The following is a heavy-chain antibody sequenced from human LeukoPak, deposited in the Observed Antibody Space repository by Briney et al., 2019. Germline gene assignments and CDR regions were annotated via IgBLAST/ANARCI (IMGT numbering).Heavy chain of an antibody. Sequence: SETLPLTCTVSGGSISSYYWSWIRQPPGKGLEWIGYIYTSGSTNYNPSLKSRVTISVDTSKNQFSLKLSSVTAADTAVYYCARTYYDFWSGYYFDYWGQGTLVTVSS. CDR2: IYTSGST. CDR3: ARTYYDFWSGYYFDY. D-gene: IGHD3-3*01. V-gene: IGHV4-4*09. J-gene: IGHJ4*02. CDR1: GGSISSYY.